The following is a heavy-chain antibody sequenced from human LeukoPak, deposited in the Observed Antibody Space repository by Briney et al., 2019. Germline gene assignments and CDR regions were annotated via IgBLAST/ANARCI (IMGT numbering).Heavy chain of an antibody. V-gene: IGHV1-2*02. CDR1: GYTFIGYY. D-gene: IGHD3-16*01. J-gene: IGHJ4*02. CDR2: INPNSGFT. CDR3: ARGIMINQIWLAFDY. Sequence: GASVKVSCKASGYTFIGYYMHWVRQAPGQGLEWMGWINPNSGFTNYAQKFQGRVTMTRDTSISTAYMELSRLRSDDTAVYSCARGIMINQIWLAFDYWGQGTLVTVSS.